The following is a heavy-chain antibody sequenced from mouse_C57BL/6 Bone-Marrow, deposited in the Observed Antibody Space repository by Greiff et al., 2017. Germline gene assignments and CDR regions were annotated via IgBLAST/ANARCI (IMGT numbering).Heavy chain of an antibody. CDR1: GYTFTDYY. D-gene: IGHD2-4*01. CDR3: ASYDYDLDY. V-gene: IGHV1-19*01. J-gene: IGHJ2*01. Sequence: VQLQQSGPVLVKPGASVKMSCKASGYTFTDYYMNWVKQSHGKSLEWIGVINPYNGGTSYNQKFKGKATLTVDKSSSTAYMELNSLTSEDSAVYYCASYDYDLDYWGQGTTLTVSS. CDR2: INPYNGGT.